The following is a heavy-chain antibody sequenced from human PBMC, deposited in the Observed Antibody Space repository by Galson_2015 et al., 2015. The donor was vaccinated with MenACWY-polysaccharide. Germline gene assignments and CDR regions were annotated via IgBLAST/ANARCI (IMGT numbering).Heavy chain of an antibody. CDR3: ARSICNGNNCYQGD. J-gene: IGHJ4*02. CDR2: IIPFATML. CDR1: GGSFSSYT. V-gene: IGHV1-69*02. D-gene: IGHD2-15*01. Sequence: SVKVSCKASGGSFSSYTIHWVRQAPGQGLEWMGRIIPFATMLNYAENFQGRVTLTADTSTNTGYMELNSLRSDDTAVYYCARSICNGNNCYQGDWGQGTLVTVSS.